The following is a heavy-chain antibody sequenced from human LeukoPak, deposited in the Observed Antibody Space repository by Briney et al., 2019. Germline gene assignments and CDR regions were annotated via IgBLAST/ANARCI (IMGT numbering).Heavy chain of an antibody. CDR2: ISSSGSTI. CDR1: GFTFSDYY. V-gene: IGHV3-11*04. D-gene: IGHD3-3*01. CDR3: ARDTYDFWSGYLFAFDI. Sequence: GGSLRLSCAASGFTFSDYYMSWIRQAPGKGLEWVSYISSSGSTIYYADSVKGRFTISRDNAKNSLYLQMNSLRAEDTAVYYCARDTYDFWSGYLFAFDIWGQGTMVTVSS. J-gene: IGHJ3*02.